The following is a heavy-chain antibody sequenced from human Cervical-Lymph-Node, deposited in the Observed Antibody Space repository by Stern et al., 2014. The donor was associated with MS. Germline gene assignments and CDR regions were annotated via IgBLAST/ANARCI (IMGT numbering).Heavy chain of an antibody. CDR2: ISPADSDT. CDR1: GYNFPNYW. CDR3: AKGAGATLRRFDF. J-gene: IGHJ4*02. D-gene: IGHD1-14*01. Sequence: EVQLVQSGAEVKKSGESLKISCKGTGYNFPNYWIGWVRQMPGKGLEWMGIISPADSDTRYSPFFQGQAPISADKSINTAYLQWNSLKASDTAIYFCAKGAGATLRRFDFWGQGTLVTVSS. V-gene: IGHV5-51*03.